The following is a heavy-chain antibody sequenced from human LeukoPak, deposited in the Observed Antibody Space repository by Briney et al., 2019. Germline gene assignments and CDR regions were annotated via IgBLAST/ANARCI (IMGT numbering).Heavy chain of an antibody. CDR3: ARVTGAAAGIYYYYYYMDV. J-gene: IGHJ6*03. D-gene: IGHD6-13*01. CDR1: GGSISSYY. V-gene: IGHV4-4*07. Sequence: SETLSLTCTVSGGSISSYYWSWIRRPAGKGLEWIGRNYTSGSANYNPSLKSRVTMSVDTSKNQFSLKLSSVTAADTAVYYCARVTGAAAGIYYYYYYMDVWGKGTTVTVSS. CDR2: NYTSGSA.